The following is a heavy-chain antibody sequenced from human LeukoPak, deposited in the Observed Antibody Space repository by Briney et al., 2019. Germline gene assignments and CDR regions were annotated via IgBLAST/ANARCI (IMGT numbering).Heavy chain of an antibody. CDR2: IHTTGGP. V-gene: IGHV4-61*02. J-gene: IGHJ5*02. Sequence: SETLSLTCTVSGDSVSSTNYYWTWMRQPAGKGLEWIGRIHTTGGPSYSPSLKTRVTISVDTSTNQFSLKLTSVSAADTAGYYCARDRGITTARGVPSWFDPWGQGTLVTVSS. CDR3: ARDRGITTARGVPSWFDP. D-gene: IGHD3-10*01. CDR1: GDSVSSTNYY.